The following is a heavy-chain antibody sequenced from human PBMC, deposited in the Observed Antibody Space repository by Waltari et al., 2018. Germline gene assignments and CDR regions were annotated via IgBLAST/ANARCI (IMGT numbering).Heavy chain of an antibody. CDR2: MDPNSGGT. CDR1: GYTFTDLY. Sequence: QVQLVQSGAEVKKPGASVKVSCKASGYTFTDLYLHWVRQAPGQGLEWMGWMDPNSGGTNYAQKFQGWVTMTRDTSFSTAYVELSRLTSDDTAVYYCAMSTGYSRFDPWGQGTRVTVSS. V-gene: IGHV1-2*04. CDR3: AMSTGYSRFDP. J-gene: IGHJ5*02. D-gene: IGHD3-9*01.